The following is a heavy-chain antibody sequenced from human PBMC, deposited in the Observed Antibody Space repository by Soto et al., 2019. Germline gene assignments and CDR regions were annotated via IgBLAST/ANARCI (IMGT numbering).Heavy chain of an antibody. D-gene: IGHD4-17*01. CDR1: GFTFSSYS. V-gene: IGHV3-48*01. Sequence: EVQLVESGGGLVQPGGSLRLSCAASGFTFSSYSMNWVRQAPGKGLEWVSYISSSSSTIYYADSVKGRFTISRHNAKNSLYLQMDSLRAEDTAVYYCAREADYVNWFDPWGQGTLVTVSS. CDR2: ISSSSSTI. CDR3: AREADYVNWFDP. J-gene: IGHJ5*02.